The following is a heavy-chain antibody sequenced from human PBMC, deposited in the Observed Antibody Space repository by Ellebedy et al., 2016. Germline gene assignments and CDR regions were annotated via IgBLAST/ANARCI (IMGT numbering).Heavy chain of an antibody. J-gene: IGHJ6*02. CDR2: ISSSSSTI. Sequence: GGSLRLXCAASGFTFSSYSMNWVRQAPGKGLEWVSYISSSSSTIYYADSVKGRFTISRDNAKNSLYLQMNSLRAEDTAVYYCAREVPGIAAPYYYYGMDVWGQGTTVTVSS. CDR1: GFTFSSYS. D-gene: IGHD6-13*01. CDR3: AREVPGIAAPYYYYGMDV. V-gene: IGHV3-48*04.